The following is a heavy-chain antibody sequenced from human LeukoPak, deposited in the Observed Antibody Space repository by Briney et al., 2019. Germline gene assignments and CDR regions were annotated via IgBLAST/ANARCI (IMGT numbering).Heavy chain of an antibody. CDR3: ASGSSVSYFDY. Sequence: PSETLSLTCTVPGGSISSDGFFWTWIRQHPGKGLEWIGYIYYSGSTNYNPSLKSRITISLDTSKNQFSLKLSSVTAADTAVYYCASGSSVSYFDYWGQGTLVTVSS. V-gene: IGHV4-31*03. D-gene: IGHD2-2*01. J-gene: IGHJ4*02. CDR2: IYYSGST. CDR1: GGSISSDGFF.